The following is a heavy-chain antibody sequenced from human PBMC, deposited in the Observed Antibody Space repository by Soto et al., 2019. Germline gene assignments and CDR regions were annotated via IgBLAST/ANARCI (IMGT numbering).Heavy chain of an antibody. D-gene: IGHD1-26*01. V-gene: IGHV3-15*01. CDR3: TTLVTGSYGRYWYFHL. J-gene: IGHJ2*01. CDR1: GFTLRNAW. Sequence: EVQLVESGRGLVKPGGSLRLSCVASGFTLRNAWMSWVRQAPGKGLEWVGRIKSKTEGGTTDYAAPVKGRFIISRDDSKNTMYLQMYGLKTEDTAFYYCTTLVTGSYGRYWYFHLWGRGTLVTVSS. CDR2: IKSKTEGGTT.